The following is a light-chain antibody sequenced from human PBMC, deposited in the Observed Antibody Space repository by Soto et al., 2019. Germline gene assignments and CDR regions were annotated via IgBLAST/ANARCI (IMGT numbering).Light chain of an antibody. V-gene: IGKV1-39*01. J-gene: IGKJ3*01. CDR2: AAS. Sequence: IHMTHAPSSLSASLGDMVAITFRASQSISSYLNWYQQKPGKAPKLLIYAASSLQSGVPSRFSGSGSGTDFTLTISSLQPEDFATYYCQQSYSTPPVTFGPGTKVDIK. CDR3: QQSYSTPPVT. CDR1: QSISSY.